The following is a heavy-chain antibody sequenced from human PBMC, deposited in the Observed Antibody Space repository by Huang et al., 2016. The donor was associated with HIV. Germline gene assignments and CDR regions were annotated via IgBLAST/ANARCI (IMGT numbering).Heavy chain of an antibody. CDR2: ISEDGSVI. CDR1: GFSFSSCN. Sequence: EEQLVESGGGLVQPGGSLRLSCAASGFSFSSCNRNWVRQGSGKGLEWLSYISEDGSVITYAHSVKGRFTVSRDNAKNSLYLQMDSLRAEDTAVYYCARGYSSSWLYNWGQGTLVTVSS. J-gene: IGHJ4*02. D-gene: IGHD6-13*01. V-gene: IGHV3-48*01. CDR3: ARGYSSSWLYN.